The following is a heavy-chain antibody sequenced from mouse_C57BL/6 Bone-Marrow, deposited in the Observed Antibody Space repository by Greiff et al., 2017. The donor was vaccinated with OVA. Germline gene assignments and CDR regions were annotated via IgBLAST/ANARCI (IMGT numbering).Heavy chain of an antibody. Sequence: QVQLQQSGAELVRPGSSVKLSCKASGYTFTSYWMHWVKQRPIQGLEWIGNIDPSDSETHYNQKFKDKVTLTVDKSSSTAYMQLSSLTSEDSAVYYCAKGLRRPYAMDYWGQGTSVTVSS. CDR2: IDPSDSET. J-gene: IGHJ4*01. CDR1: GYTFTSYW. D-gene: IGHD2-2*01. CDR3: AKGLRRPYAMDY. V-gene: IGHV1-52*01.